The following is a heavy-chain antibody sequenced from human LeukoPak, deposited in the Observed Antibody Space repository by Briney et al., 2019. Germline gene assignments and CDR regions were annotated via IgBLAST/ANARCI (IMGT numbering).Heavy chain of an antibody. Sequence: GGSLRLSCAASGFTFSKYGMHWVRQAPGKGLEWVAVIWAAGKNQYYRDSVKGRFTISRDNSKNTVDLQMDSLRIEDTAVYYCVKESGPYGAFDIWGQGTMVTVSS. D-gene: IGHD4-17*01. CDR2: IWAAGKNQ. V-gene: IGHV3-33*03. CDR3: VKESGPYGAFDI. CDR1: GFTFSKYG. J-gene: IGHJ3*02.